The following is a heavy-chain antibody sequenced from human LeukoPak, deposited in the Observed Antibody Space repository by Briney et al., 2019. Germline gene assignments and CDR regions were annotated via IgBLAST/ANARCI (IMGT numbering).Heavy chain of an antibody. D-gene: IGHD4-17*01. Sequence: SETLSLTCTVSGSSISSGSYYWSWIRQPAGKGLEWIGRIYTSGSTNYNPSLKSRVTISVDTSKNQFSLKLSSVTAADTAVYYCARAPISMTTVNWGYCFDYWGQGTLVTVSS. J-gene: IGHJ4*02. CDR1: GSSISSGSYY. V-gene: IGHV4-61*02. CDR2: IYTSGST. CDR3: ARAPISMTTVNWGYCFDY.